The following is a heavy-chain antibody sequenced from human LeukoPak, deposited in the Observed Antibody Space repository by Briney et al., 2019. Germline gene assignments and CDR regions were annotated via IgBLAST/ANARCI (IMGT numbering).Heavy chain of an antibody. V-gene: IGHV4-39*01. CDR1: GGSISSSSYY. CDR3: ARLIIAPNGWVDY. CDR2: IYYSGST. Sequence: SETLSLTCTVSGGSISSSSYYWGWIRQPPGKGLEWIGSIYYSGSTYYNPSLKSRVTISVDTSKNQFSLKLSSVTAADTAVYYCARLIIAPNGWVDYWGQGTLVTVSS. D-gene: IGHD6-19*01. J-gene: IGHJ4*02.